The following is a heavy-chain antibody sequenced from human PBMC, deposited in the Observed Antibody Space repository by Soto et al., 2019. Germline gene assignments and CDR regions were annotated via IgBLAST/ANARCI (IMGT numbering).Heavy chain of an antibody. CDR3: ARGFSYGSTYYYYYGMDV. D-gene: IGHD5-18*01. CDR1: GGTFSSYA. CDR2: IIPVFGTA. J-gene: IGHJ6*02. Sequence: QVQLVQSGAEVKKPGSSVKVSCKASGGTFSSYAVSWVRQAPGQGLEWMGGIIPVFGTANHAQKFQGRVTITADESTSTAYMELSSLRSEDTAVYYCARGFSYGSTYYYYYGMDVWGQGTTVTVSS. V-gene: IGHV1-69*12.